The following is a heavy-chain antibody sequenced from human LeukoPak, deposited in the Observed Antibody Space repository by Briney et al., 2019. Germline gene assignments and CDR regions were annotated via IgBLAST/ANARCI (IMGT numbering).Heavy chain of an antibody. D-gene: IGHD3-3*01. CDR2: ISAYNGNT. CDR3: ARDLDYDFWSGYYMYYFDY. J-gene: IGHJ4*02. Sequence: ASVKVSCKASGYTFTSYGISWVRQAPGQGLEWMGWISAYNGNTNYAQKLQGRVTMTTDTSTSTAYMELRSLRSDDTAVYYRARDLDYDFWSGYYMYYFDYWGQGTLVTVSS. V-gene: IGHV1-18*01. CDR1: GYTFTSYG.